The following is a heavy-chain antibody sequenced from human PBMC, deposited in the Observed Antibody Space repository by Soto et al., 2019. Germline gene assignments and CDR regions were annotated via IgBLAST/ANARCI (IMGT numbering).Heavy chain of an antibody. CDR2: IKQDGSEK. CDR1: GFMFTDYW. D-gene: IGHD3-3*01. Sequence: LRLSCAASGFMFTDYWMSWVRQAPGKGLEWVANIKQDGSEKYYVDSVKGRFTISRDNAKNLLFLQMNSLRAEDTAVYYCASPYYDFWSGYYDLDVWGQGTTVTVSS. V-gene: IGHV3-7*05. J-gene: IGHJ6*02. CDR3: ASPYYDFWSGYYDLDV.